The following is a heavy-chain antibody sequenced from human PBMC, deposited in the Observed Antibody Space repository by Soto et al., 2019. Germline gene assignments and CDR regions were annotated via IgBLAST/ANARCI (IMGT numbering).Heavy chain of an antibody. Sequence: QVQLQQWGAGLLKPSETLSLTCAVYGGSFSGYYWSWIRQPPGKGLEWVGEINHSGSTNYNPSLKSRVTISVDTFKNQFALKRSSVTAADTAVYYCARGGIRYFDWFYYYGMEVWGQGTTVTVAS. D-gene: IGHD3-9*01. V-gene: IGHV4-34*01. CDR2: INHSGST. CDR1: GGSFSGYY. CDR3: ARGGIRYFDWFYYYGMEV. J-gene: IGHJ6*02.